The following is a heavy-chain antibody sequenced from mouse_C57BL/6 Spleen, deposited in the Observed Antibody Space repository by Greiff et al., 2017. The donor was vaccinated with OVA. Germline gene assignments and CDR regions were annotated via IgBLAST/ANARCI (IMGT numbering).Heavy chain of an antibody. V-gene: IGHV2-6-1*01. CDR3: ARHGGTVVAEELGYFDV. CDR2: IWSDGST. CDR1: GFSLTSYG. D-gene: IGHD1-1*01. Sequence: QVQLKESGPGLVAPSQSLSITCTVSGFSLTSYGVHWVRQPPGKGLEWLVVIWSDGSTTYNSALKSRLSISKDNSKSQVFLKMNSLQTDDTAMYYCARHGGTVVAEELGYFDVWGTGTTVTVSS. J-gene: IGHJ1*03.